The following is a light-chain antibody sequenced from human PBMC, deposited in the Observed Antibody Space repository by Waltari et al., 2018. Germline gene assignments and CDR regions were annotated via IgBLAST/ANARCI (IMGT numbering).Light chain of an antibody. CDR3: QQRSSWPLT. J-gene: IGKJ4*01. Sequence: ETVLTQSPATLSLSLGERATLSCRASQSVVNYLGWYQQKPGQAPRLLIYDASNRATGIPARFSGSASGTDFTLTISSLEPEDSAFYYCQQRSSWPLTFGGGTKVEIK. CDR2: DAS. CDR1: QSVVNY. V-gene: IGKV3-11*01.